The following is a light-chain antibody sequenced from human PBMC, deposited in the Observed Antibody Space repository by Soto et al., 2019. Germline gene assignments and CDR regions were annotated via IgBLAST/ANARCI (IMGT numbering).Light chain of an antibody. V-gene: IGKV3-15*01. CDR3: QQYNNWPPP. Sequence: EVVMTQSPATLSVSPGERATLSCRASQSVRTNLAWYQQKPGQAPRLLIYDASTRAPGIPARFSGSGSGTELTLTISSLQSDDFAVYHCQQYNNWPPPFGHGTRLEIK. CDR2: DAS. J-gene: IGKJ5*01. CDR1: QSVRTN.